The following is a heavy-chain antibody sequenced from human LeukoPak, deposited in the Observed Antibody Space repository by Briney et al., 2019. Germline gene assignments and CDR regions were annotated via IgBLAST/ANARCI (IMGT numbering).Heavy chain of an antibody. J-gene: IGHJ3*02. Sequence: SVKVSCKASGGTFIHYSISWVRQAPGQGLEWMGGIIPIFGTANYAQKFQGRVTITADESTSTAYMELSSLRSEDTAVYYCAREAPIAAAGTGSAFDIWGQGTMVTVSS. CDR1: GGTFIHYS. CDR2: IIPIFGTA. CDR3: AREAPIAAAGTGSAFDI. V-gene: IGHV1-69*01. D-gene: IGHD6-13*01.